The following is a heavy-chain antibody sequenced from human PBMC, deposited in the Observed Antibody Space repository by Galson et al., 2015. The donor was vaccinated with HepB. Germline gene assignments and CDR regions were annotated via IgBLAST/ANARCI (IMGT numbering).Heavy chain of an antibody. CDR3: AKGDVAGGAMDV. V-gene: IGHV3-30*18. CDR2: ISYDGSNK. Sequence: SLRLSCAASGFTFSSYGMHWVRQAPGKGLEWVAVISYDGSNKYYADSVKGRFTISRDNSKKTLYLQMNSLRAEDTAVYYCAKGDVAGGAMDVWGQGTTVTVSS. D-gene: IGHD5-24*01. CDR1: GFTFSSYG. J-gene: IGHJ6*02.